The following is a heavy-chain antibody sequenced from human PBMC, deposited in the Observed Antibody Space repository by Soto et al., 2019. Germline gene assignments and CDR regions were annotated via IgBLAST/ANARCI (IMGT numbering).Heavy chain of an antibody. D-gene: IGHD6-13*01. CDR1: GFTFSSYA. Sequence: LSLTCAASGFTFSSYAMSWVRQAPGKGLEWVSAISGSGGSTYYADSVKGRFTISRDNSKNTLYLQMNSLRAEDTAVYYCAKAQGSSSWFYYYYYGMDVWGQGTTVTVSS. CDR2: ISGSGGST. CDR3: AKAQGSSSWFYYYYYGMDV. V-gene: IGHV3-23*01. J-gene: IGHJ6*02.